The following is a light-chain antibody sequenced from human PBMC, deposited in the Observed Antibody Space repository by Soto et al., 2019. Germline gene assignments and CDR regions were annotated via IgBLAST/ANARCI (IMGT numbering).Light chain of an antibody. CDR1: QRVNIN. Sequence: AQPPVILYVSTGEIATLSCRGSQRVNINLAWYQQKPCQAPRLLIYGASTRATGIPARFSGSGSGTDFTLTISRLEPEDSAVYYCQQYGSSGTFGQGTKVDIK. V-gene: IGKV3-20*01. CDR3: QQYGSSGT. J-gene: IGKJ1*01. CDR2: GAS.